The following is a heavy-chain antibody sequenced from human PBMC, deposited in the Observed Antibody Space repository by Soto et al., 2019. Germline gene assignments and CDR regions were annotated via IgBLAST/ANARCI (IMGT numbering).Heavy chain of an antibody. J-gene: IGHJ6*01. CDR1: GFPFSDHS. CDR3: TRGLLGGAPSYTFHGMDV. D-gene: IGHD1-26*01. V-gene: IGHV3-72*01. Sequence: EVQLVESGGGLVQPGGSLRLSCAASGFPFSDHSMDWVRQAPGKGLEWVARSRNRVNSHTTEYAASVKGRFTISRDESKSSLYLQMNSLKIEDTAVYYCTRGLLGGAPSYTFHGMDVWGQGTTVTVSS. CDR2: SRNRVNSHTT.